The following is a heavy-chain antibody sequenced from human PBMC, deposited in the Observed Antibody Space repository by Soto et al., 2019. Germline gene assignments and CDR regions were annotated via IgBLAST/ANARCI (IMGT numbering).Heavy chain of an antibody. CDR3: ARGGVDCSSTSCYVVYVFDY. D-gene: IGHD2-2*01. J-gene: IGHJ4*02. V-gene: IGHV3-23*01. Sequence: GVSLRLSCAASGFTFSTYAMNWVRQPPGKGLEWVSAIIGSGGSTYYADSVKGRFTISRDNSKNTLYLQMNSLRAEDTAVYYCARGGVDCSSTSCYVVYVFDYWGQGTLVTVSS. CDR1: GFTFSTYA. CDR2: IIGSGGST.